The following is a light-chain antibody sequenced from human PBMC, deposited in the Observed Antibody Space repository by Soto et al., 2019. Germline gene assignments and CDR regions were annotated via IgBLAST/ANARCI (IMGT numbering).Light chain of an antibody. V-gene: IGLV2-11*01. J-gene: IGLJ2*01. Sequence: QSVLTQPRSVSGSPGQSVTISCTGTSSDVGDYNYVSWYQQHPGKAPKFIIYEVSKRPSGVPDRFSGSKSGNTASLTISGLQAEDEADYHCCSYAGTYTVVFGGGTKVTVL. CDR3: CSYAGTYTVV. CDR1: SSDVGDYNY. CDR2: EVS.